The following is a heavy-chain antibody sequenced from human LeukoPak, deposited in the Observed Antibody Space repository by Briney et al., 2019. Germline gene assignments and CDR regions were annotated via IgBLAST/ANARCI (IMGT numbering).Heavy chain of an antibody. D-gene: IGHD5-18*01. CDR2: ISSSSTI. V-gene: IGHV3-48*01. J-gene: IGHJ4*02. CDR3: ATQLWLLTEKYYFDY. Sequence: GGSLRLSCAASGFTFSSYSMNWVRQAPGKGLEWVSHISSSSTIYYADSVKGRFTISRDNSKNTLYLQMNSLRAEDTAVYYCATQLWLLTEKYYFDYWGQGTLVTVSS. CDR1: GFTFSSYS.